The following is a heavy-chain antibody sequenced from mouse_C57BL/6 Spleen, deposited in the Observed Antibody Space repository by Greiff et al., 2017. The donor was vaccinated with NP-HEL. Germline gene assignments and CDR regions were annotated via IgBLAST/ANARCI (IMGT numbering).Heavy chain of an antibody. V-gene: IGHV1-59*01. CDR3: AREGTAQATSWFAY. D-gene: IGHD3-2*02. J-gene: IGHJ3*01. Sequence: QVQLQQPGAELVRPGTSVKLSCKASGYTFTSYWMHWVKQRPGQGLEWIGVIDPSDSYTNYNQKFKGKATLTVDTSSSTAYMQLSSLTSEDSAVYYGAREGTAQATSWFAYWGQGTLVTVSA. CDR1: GYTFTSYW. CDR2: IDPSDSYT.